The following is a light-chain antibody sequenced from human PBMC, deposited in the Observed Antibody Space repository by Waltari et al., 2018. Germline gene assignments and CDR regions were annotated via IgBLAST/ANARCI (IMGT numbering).Light chain of an antibody. V-gene: IGKV1-5*03. Sequence: DIQMTQSPSTLSASVGDRVTITCRASQSISNRLAWYQQKPGKVPKLLIYKASTLESGVPSRFSGSGSGTEFTLTISSLQPDDFATYYCQQYNSYSLLTFGGGTKVEIK. CDR3: QQYNSYSLLT. CDR2: KAS. J-gene: IGKJ4*01. CDR1: QSISNR.